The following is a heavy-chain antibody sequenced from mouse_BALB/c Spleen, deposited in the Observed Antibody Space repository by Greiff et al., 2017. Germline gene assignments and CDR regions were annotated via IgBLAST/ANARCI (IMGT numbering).Heavy chain of an antibody. CDR3: ASRDDGYYDAMDY. D-gene: IGHD2-3*01. J-gene: IGHJ4*01. CDR1: GFTFSSYA. V-gene: IGHV5-6-5*01. CDR2: ISSGGST. Sequence: EVKLVESGGGLVKPGGSLKLSCAASGFTFSSYAMSWVRQTPEKRLEWVASISSGGSTYYPDSVKGRFTISRDNARNILYLQMSSLRSEDTAMYYCASRDDGYYDAMDYWGQGTSVTVSS.